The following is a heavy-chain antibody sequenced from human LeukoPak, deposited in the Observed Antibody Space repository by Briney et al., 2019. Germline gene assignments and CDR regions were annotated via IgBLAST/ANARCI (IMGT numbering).Heavy chain of an antibody. CDR3: ARYYDSSGYTQGAFDI. J-gene: IGHJ3*02. CDR2: FYRGGST. CDR1: GFSVSTNF. D-gene: IGHD3-22*01. Sequence: GGSLRLSCVASGFSVSTNFMSWVRQAPGKGLEWVSSFYRGGSTYYGDSVKGRFTTSRDHSMNTVYLQMNSLRAEDAAVYYCARYYDSSGYTQGAFDIWGQGTMVTVS. V-gene: IGHV3-66*02.